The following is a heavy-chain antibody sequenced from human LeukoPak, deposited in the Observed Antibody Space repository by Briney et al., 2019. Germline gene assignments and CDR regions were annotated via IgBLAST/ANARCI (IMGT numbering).Heavy chain of an antibody. CDR1: GYTITGYY. D-gene: IGHD6-19*01. CDR2: INPNSGGT. CDR3: ARAQYSSGWYGIDY. J-gene: IGHJ4*02. Sequence: ASVKVSCKASGYTITGYYIHWVRQAPGQGLEWMGWINPNSGGTNYAQKFQGRVTMTRDTSISTAYMELSRLRSDDTAVYYCARAQYSSGWYGIDYWGQGTLVTVSS. V-gene: IGHV1-2*02.